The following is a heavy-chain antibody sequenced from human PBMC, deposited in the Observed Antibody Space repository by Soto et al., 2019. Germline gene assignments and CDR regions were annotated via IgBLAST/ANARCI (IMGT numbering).Heavy chain of an antibody. CDR2: IYYSGST. J-gene: IGHJ6*02. D-gene: IGHD2-15*01. CDR3: ARSNPGYCSGGSCPDTYYYYYGMDV. CDR1: GGSISSGGYY. V-gene: IGHV4-31*03. Sequence: PSETLSLTCTVSGGSISSGGYYWSWIRQHPGKGLEWIGYIYYSGSTYYNPSLKSRVTISVDTSKNQFSLKLSSVTAADTAVYYCARSNPGYCSGGSCPDTYYYYYGMDVWGQGTTVTVSS.